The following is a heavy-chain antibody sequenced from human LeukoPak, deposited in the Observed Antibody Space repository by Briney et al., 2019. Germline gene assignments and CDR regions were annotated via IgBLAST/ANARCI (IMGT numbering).Heavy chain of an antibody. J-gene: IGHJ5*02. CDR1: GYTFTSYY. V-gene: IGHV1-46*01. Sequence: GASVKVSCKASGYTFTSYYMHWVRQAPGQGLEWMGIINPSGGSTSYARKFQGRVTMTRDMSTSTVYMELSSLRSEDTAVYYCARDHGSATSDPTDNWFDPWGQGTLVTVSS. CDR2: INPSGGST. CDR3: ARDHGSATSDPTDNWFDP.